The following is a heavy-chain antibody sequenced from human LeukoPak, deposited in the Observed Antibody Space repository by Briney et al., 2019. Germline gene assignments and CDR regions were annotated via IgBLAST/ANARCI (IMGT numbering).Heavy chain of an antibody. CDR1: GYTFTSYG. J-gene: IGHJ4*02. CDR3: ARNTPLLWFGELFPDPGDGDFDY. V-gene: IGHV1-18*01. D-gene: IGHD3-10*01. Sequence: ASVKVSCKASGYTFTSYGISWVRQAPGQGLEWMGWISAYNGNTNYAQKLQGRVTMTTDTSTSTAYMELRSLRSDDTAVYYCARNTPLLWFGELFPDPGDGDFDYCGQGTLVTVSS. CDR2: ISAYNGNT.